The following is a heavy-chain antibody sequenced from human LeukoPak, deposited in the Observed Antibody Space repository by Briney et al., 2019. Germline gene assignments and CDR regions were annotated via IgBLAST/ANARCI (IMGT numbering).Heavy chain of an antibody. CDR3: AKHGSGWSFDY. V-gene: IGHV4-59*07. Sequence: SDTLSLTCTVSGASISTYYWGWVRQPPGKGREWVGYIQNTGATNYNPSLKSRVSISKDTSKNQFSLKMSSVTAADTAVYYCAKHGSGWSFDYWGQGTLVTVSS. D-gene: IGHD6-19*01. J-gene: IGHJ4*02. CDR1: GASISTYY. CDR2: IQNTGAT.